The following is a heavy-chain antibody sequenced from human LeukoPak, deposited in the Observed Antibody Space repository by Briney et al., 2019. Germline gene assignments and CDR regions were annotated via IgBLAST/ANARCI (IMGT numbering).Heavy chain of an antibody. CDR1: GGYISGYY. V-gene: IGHV4-4*07. CDR3: ARLMTGTTTAFDI. D-gene: IGHD1-7*01. Sequence: PSETLSLTCTVSGGYISGYYWSWIRQPAGKGLEWVGRIYTSGSTLYNPSLKSRVTMSVDTSKNQFSLNLSSVTAADTAVYYCARLMTGTTTAFDIWGQGTMVTVSS. J-gene: IGHJ3*02. CDR2: IYTSGST.